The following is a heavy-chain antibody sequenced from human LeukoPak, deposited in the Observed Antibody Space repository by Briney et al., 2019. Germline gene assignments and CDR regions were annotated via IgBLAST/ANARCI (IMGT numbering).Heavy chain of an antibody. CDR3: AREVYSGTALNWFDP. CDR2: INHSGST. Sequence: SETLSLTCAVYGGSFSGYYWSWIRQPPGKGLEWIGEINHSGSTNYNPSLKSRVTISVDTSKNQFSLKLSSVTAADTAVYYCAREVYSGTALNWFDPWGQGTLVTVSS. V-gene: IGHV4-34*01. D-gene: IGHD1-26*01. CDR1: GGSFSGYY. J-gene: IGHJ5*02.